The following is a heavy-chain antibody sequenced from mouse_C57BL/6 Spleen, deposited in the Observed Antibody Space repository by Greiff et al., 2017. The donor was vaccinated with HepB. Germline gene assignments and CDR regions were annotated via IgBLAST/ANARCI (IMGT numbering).Heavy chain of an antibody. CDR3: AKMVTTVVAPDY. Sequence: VQLQQSGPELVKPGASVKISCKASGYAFSSSWMNWVKQRPGKGLEWIGRIYPGDGDTNYNGKFKGKATLTADKSSSTAYMQHSSLTSEDSAVYFCAKMVTTVVAPDYWGQGTTLTVSS. J-gene: IGHJ2*01. CDR1: GYAFSSSW. V-gene: IGHV1-82*01. D-gene: IGHD1-1*01. CDR2: IYPGDGDT.